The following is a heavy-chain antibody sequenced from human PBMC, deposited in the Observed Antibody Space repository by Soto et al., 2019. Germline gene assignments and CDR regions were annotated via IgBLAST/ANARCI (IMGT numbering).Heavy chain of an antibody. CDR3: AREPGYSGYDFVY. D-gene: IGHD5-12*01. CDR1: GFTFSSYS. Sequence: GGSLRLSCAASGFTFSSYSMNWVRQAPGKGLEWVSSISSSRSYIYYADSVKGRFTISRDNAKNSLYLQMNSLRAEDTAVYYCAREPGYSGYDFVYWGQGTLVTVAS. J-gene: IGHJ4*02. V-gene: IGHV3-21*01. CDR2: ISSSRSYI.